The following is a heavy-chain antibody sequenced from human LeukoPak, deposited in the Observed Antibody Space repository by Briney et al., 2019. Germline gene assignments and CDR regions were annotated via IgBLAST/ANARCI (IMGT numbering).Heavy chain of an antibody. CDR1: GFTFSSYS. J-gene: IGHJ4*02. CDR2: ISSSSSTI. D-gene: IGHD3-22*01. V-gene: IGHV3-48*01. Sequence: PGGSLRLSCAASGFTFSSYSMNWVRQAPGKGLEWVSYISSSSSTIYYADPVKGRFTISRDNSKNTLYLQMNSLRAEDTAVYYCARDSYYYDSSGYYSALDYWGQGTLVTVSS. CDR3: ARDSYYYDSSGYYSALDY.